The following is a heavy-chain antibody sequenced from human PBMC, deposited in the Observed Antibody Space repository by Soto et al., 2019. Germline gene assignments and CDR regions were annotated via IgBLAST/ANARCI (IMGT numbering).Heavy chain of an antibody. D-gene: IGHD6-13*01. CDR2: INPNSGGT. CDR1: GYTFTGYY. CDR3: AIVLDTARVAAAVDSSEGMDV. Sequence: QVQLVQSGAEVKKPGASVKVSCKASGYTFTGYYMHWVRQAPGQGLEWMGWINPNSGGTNYAQKVQGRVTMTRDTSLSTAYRELRRLRSDDTAVYYCAIVLDTARVAAAVDSSEGMDVWGQGTTVTVSS. V-gene: IGHV1-2*02. J-gene: IGHJ6*02.